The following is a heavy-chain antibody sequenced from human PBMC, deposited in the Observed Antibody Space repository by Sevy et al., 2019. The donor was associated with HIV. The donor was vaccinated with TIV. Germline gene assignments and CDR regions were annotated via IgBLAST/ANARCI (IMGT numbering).Heavy chain of an antibody. D-gene: IGHD3-22*01. V-gene: IGHV3-30-3*01. CDR2: ISYDGSNQ. Sequence: GGSLRLSCAASGFTISSYAMHWVRQAPGKGLERVAVISYDGSNQYYGDSVKGRFTISRDNSKNTLYLQMNCLRAEDTAVYYCARDQYYDSSGSPYFDYWGQGTLVTVSS. CDR3: ARDQYYDSSGSPYFDY. CDR1: GFTISSYA. J-gene: IGHJ4*02.